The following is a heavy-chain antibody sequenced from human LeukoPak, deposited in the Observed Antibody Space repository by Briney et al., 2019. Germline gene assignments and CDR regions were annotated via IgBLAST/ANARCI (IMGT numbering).Heavy chain of an antibody. CDR2: ISAYNGNT. J-gene: IGHJ5*02. CDR1: GYTFSSYG. CDR3: ARGRQIAAARAPNWFDP. D-gene: IGHD6-13*01. V-gene: IGHV1-18*01. Sequence: ASVKVSCKASGYTFSSYGINWVRQAPGQGLEWMGWISAYNGNTNYAQKFQGRVTITRDTSTSTAYMELSSLRSEDTAVYYCARGRQIAAARAPNWFDPWGQGTLVTVSS.